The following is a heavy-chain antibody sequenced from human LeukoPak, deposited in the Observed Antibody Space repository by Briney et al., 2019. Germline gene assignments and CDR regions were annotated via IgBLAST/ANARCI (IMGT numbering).Heavy chain of an antibody. CDR3: ARGPPLRYFDWLLCDY. D-gene: IGHD3-9*01. Sequence: AETLSLACAVYVGSFSGYYWSWIRQPPGKGLEWIGEINHSGSTNYNPSLKSRVTISVDTSKNQFSLKLSSVTAADTAVYYCARGPPLRYFDWLLCDYWGQGTLVTVSS. V-gene: IGHV4-34*01. CDR1: VGSFSGYY. J-gene: IGHJ4*02. CDR2: INHSGST.